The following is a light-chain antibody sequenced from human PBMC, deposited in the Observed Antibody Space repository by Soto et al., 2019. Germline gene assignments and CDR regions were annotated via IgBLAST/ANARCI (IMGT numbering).Light chain of an antibody. CDR3: QQSYTTPWT. Sequence: DIQMTQSPSSLSASVGDRVTITCRASQDSTSYLNWYQQKPKKAPELLIYAASTLQSGAPSRFSCSESGTEYTLTISSLQPEDFAIYYCQQSYTTPWTFGQGTRVEFK. CDR1: QDSTSY. J-gene: IGKJ1*01. CDR2: AAS. V-gene: IGKV1-39*01.